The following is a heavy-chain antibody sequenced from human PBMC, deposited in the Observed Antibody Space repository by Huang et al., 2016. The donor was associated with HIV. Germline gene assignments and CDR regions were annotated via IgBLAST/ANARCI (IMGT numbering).Heavy chain of an antibody. CDR1: GYTFTSYG. J-gene: IGHJ5*02. D-gene: IGHD3-22*01. V-gene: IGHV1-18*01. CDR3: ARDLPFFYYDSRGWDL. CDR2: ISGYNGNT. Sequence: QVRLVQSGAEVKKPGASVKVSCKASGYTFTSYGISWVRQAPGQGLEWMGWISGYNGNTTYAQNLQGRVTMTADTSTSTAYMELRNLKSDDAAMFYCARDLPFFYYDSRGWDLWGQGTLVTVSS.